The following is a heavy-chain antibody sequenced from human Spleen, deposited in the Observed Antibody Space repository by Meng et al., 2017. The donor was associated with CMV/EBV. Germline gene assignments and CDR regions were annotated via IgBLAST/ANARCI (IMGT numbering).Heavy chain of an antibody. CDR2: IKEAGSEK. CDR1: GFTFSRYW. CDR3: AKDCSSGWFPSYGMDV. Sequence: GESLKISCATSGFTFSRYWMNWVRQAPGKGLEWVANIKEAGSEKYYVDSVKGRFTISRDNAKNSLYLQMNSLRAEDTALYYCAKDCSSGWFPSYGMDVWGQGTTVTVSS. V-gene: IGHV3-7*03. J-gene: IGHJ6*02. D-gene: IGHD6-19*01.